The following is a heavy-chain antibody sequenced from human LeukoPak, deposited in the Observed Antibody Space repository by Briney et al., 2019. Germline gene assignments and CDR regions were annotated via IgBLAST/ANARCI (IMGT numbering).Heavy chain of an antibody. CDR3: AKGSGYDTDFDY. V-gene: IGHV3-23*01. CDR2: ISGSGDNT. J-gene: IGHJ4*02. CDR1: GFTFSTYV. Sequence: GGSLRLSCAASGFTFSTYVMSWVRQAPGKGLEWVSGISGSGDNTYYADSVKGRFTLSRDNSKNTLHLQMNSLRAEDTAVYYCAKGSGYDTDFDYWGQGTLATVSS. D-gene: IGHD3-9*01.